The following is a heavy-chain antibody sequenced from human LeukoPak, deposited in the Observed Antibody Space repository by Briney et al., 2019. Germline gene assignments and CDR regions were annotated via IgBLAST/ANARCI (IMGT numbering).Heavy chain of an antibody. CDR3: ARTYSSGWYGSDY. CDR1: RYSFTTYD. CDR2: INPNIGNA. Sequence: ASVKVSCKASRYSFTTYDIHWVRQASGQGLEWMGWINPNIGNADTAQKFQGRVTFTRDTSLSTVYMDLRNLRSEDTAMYYCARTYSSGWYGSDYWGQGTLVTVSS. V-gene: IGHV1-8*03. J-gene: IGHJ4*02. D-gene: IGHD6-19*01.